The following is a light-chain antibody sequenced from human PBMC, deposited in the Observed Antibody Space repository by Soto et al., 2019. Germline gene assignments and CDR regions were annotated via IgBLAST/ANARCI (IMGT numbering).Light chain of an antibody. J-gene: IGKJ3*01. V-gene: IGKV3-15*01. CDR3: LQHYNYPLS. CDR2: GTS. Sequence: EIVMTQSPVTLSVSPGERATLSCMASQNISRSLAWYQQKPGQGPSLLIYGTSTRAGGVPARFSGSGSGTDFTPTISSLQPEDFATYYCLQHYNYPLSFGPGTKVDIK. CDR1: QNISRS.